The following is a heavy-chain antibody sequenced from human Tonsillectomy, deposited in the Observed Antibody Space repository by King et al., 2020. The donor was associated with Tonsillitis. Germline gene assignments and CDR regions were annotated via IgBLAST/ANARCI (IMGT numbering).Heavy chain of an antibody. CDR1: GFTFSSYW. Sequence: VQLVESGGGLVQPGGSLRLSCAASGFTFSSYWMSWVRQAPGKGLEWVANIKQDGSEKDYVDSVKGRFTISRDNAKNSLYLQMNSLRAEDTAVYYCARDPRLDLAAAGLNWFDPWGQGTLVTVSS. J-gene: IGHJ5*02. V-gene: IGHV3-7*04. CDR2: IKQDGSEK. D-gene: IGHD6-13*01. CDR3: ARDPRLDLAAAGLNWFDP.